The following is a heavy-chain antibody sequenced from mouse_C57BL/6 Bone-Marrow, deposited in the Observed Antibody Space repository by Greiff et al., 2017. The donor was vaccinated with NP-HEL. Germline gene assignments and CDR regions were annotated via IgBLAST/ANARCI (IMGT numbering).Heavy chain of an antibody. J-gene: IGHJ1*03. CDR3: ARRHYGSSYGGYWYFDV. CDR2: IYPGSGST. Sequence: QVQLQQPGAELVKPGASVKMSCKASGYTFTSYWITWVKQRPGQGLEWIGDIYPGSGSTNYNEKFKSKATLTVDTSSSTAYMQLSSLTSEDSAVYYCARRHYGSSYGGYWYFDVWGTGTTVTVSS. V-gene: IGHV1-55*01. D-gene: IGHD1-1*01. CDR1: GYTFTSYW.